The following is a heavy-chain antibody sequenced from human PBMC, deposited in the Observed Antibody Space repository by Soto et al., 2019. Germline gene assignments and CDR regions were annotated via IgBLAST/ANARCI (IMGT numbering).Heavy chain of an antibody. J-gene: IGHJ5*01. CDR3: ARHGYSSAWLVWFEF. CDR2: IYYSGTP. Sequence: SETLSLTCSVSGDSIGSSSYYWGWSRQPPGKGLEWIGSIYYSGTPYYNPSLKRRVTISADTSKNQSSLKLSPVTAADTAVYYCARHGYSSAWLVWFEFWGLGTLVTVSS. V-gene: IGHV4-39*01. D-gene: IGHD6-19*01. CDR1: GDSIGSSSYY.